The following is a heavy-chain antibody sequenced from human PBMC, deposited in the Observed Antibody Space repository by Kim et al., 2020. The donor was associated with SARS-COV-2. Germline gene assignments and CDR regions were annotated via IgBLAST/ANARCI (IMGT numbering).Heavy chain of an antibody. J-gene: IGHJ4*02. D-gene: IGHD2-2*01. CDR2: ISYDGSNK. CDR1: GFTFSSYG. Sequence: GGSLRLSCAASGFTFSSYGMHWVRQAPGKGLEWVAVISYDGSNKYYADSVKGRFTISRDNSKNTLYLQMNSLRAEDTAVYYCAKDLLGYCSSTSCQGGFDYWGQGTLVTVSS. V-gene: IGHV3-30*18. CDR3: AKDLLGYCSSTSCQGGFDY.